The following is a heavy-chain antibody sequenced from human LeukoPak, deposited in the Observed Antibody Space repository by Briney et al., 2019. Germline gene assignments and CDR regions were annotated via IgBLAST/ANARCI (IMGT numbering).Heavy chain of an antibody. CDR1: GFTFSSYA. J-gene: IGHJ4*02. D-gene: IGHD6-13*01. Sequence: GGSLRLSCVASGFTFSSYAMHWVRQAPGKGLEWVAVISYDGSNKYYADSVKGRFTISRDNSKNTLYLQMNSLRAEDTAVYYCARDDRLTAAAPPIDYWGQGTLVTVSS. CDR3: ARDDRLTAAAPPIDY. CDR2: ISYDGSNK. V-gene: IGHV3-30-3*01.